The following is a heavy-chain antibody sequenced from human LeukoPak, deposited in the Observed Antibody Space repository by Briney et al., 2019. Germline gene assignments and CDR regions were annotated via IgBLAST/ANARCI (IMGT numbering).Heavy chain of an antibody. Sequence: SETLSLTCTVSGGSISSYYRSWIRQPAGKGLEWIGRIYTSGSTNYNPSLKSRVTMSVDTSKNQFSLKLSSVTAADTAVYYCAVAAPTEQFVTSLIDYWGQGTLVTVSS. CDR3: AVAAPTEQFVTSLIDY. V-gene: IGHV4-4*07. CDR2: IYTSGST. D-gene: IGHD6-19*01. CDR1: GGSISSYY. J-gene: IGHJ4*02.